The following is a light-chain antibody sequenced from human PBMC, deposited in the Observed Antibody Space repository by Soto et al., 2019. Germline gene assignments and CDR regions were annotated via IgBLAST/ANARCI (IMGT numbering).Light chain of an antibody. J-gene: IGKJ5*01. CDR3: PQRDYWQVT. CDR1: QSVSGY. CDR2: DVS. V-gene: IGKV3-11*01. Sequence: EIVLTQSPVTLSLSPGERATLSCRASQSVSGYLAWYQQKPGQAPRLLIYDVSNRATGIPARFSGSGSGTAFTLTISSLEPEDCAIYYCPQRDYWQVTFGQGTRLEIK.